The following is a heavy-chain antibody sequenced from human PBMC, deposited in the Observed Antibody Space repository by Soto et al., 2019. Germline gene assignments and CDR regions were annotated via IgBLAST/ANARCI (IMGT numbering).Heavy chain of an antibody. V-gene: IGHV3-30-3*01. CDR2: VSFDGSNK. D-gene: IGHD1-20*01. CDR3: ARDQTGITTTGGGRIDH. Sequence: QVQLVESGGGVVQPGRSLRLSCAASGFTFSTHAMHWVRQAPGKGLECVAIVSFDGSNKYYAHSVKGRFIISRDNSKNTLYLQMSGLTPEDTAVYYCARDQTGITTTGGGRIDHWGQGTLVTVSS. J-gene: IGHJ4*02. CDR1: GFTFSTHA.